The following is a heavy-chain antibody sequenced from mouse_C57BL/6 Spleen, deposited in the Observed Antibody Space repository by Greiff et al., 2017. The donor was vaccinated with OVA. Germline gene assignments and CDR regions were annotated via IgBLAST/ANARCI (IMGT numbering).Heavy chain of an antibody. J-gene: IGHJ1*03. CDR3: ARSITTVVATYWYFDV. V-gene: IGHV14-2*01. CDR1: GFTITDYY. Sequence: EVQLQQSGAELVTPGASVKLSCTASGFTITDYYMHWVTQRTEQGLEWIGRIDPEDGETKSAPKFQGKATITADTSSNTAYLQLSILTSEDTAVYYCARSITTVVATYWYFDVWGTGTTVTVSS. CDR2: IDPEDGET. D-gene: IGHD1-1*01.